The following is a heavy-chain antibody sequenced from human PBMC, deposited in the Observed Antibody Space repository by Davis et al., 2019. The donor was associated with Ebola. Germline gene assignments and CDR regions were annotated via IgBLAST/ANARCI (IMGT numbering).Heavy chain of an antibody. CDR3: ARQGYCSSTSCYTPYYYYGMDV. J-gene: IGHJ6*02. CDR1: GGSISTSSYY. Sequence: SETLSLTCTVSGGSISTSSYYWVWNRPPPGKGLKWIGFNYCSRSSHYNPSLKSRVTISVNTSKNQFSLKLSTVTAADTAGYYCARQGYCSSTSCYTPYYYYGMDVWGQGTTVTVSS. V-gene: IGHV4-39*01. CDR2: NYCSRSS. D-gene: IGHD2-2*02.